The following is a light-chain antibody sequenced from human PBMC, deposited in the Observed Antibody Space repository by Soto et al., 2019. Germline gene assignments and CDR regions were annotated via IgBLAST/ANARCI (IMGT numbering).Light chain of an antibody. CDR3: QQYGSSPPVT. CDR1: RSVTSSY. V-gene: IGKV3-20*01. Sequence: EIVLTQSPGTLSLSPGERATLSCRASRSVTSSYLAWYQQKPGQAPRLLIYGASSRATGIPDRFGGSGSGTDFTITISRLEPEDFAVYYCQQYGSSPPVTFGQGTRLEIK. J-gene: IGKJ5*01. CDR2: GAS.